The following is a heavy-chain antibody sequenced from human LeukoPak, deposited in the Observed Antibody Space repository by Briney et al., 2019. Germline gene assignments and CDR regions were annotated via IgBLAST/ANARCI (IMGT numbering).Heavy chain of an antibody. V-gene: IGHV1-8*01. CDR1: GYTFTSYD. J-gene: IGHJ6*03. CDR3: ARAQGRYCSSTSCREDYYYYMDV. Sequence: ASVKVSCKASGYTFTSYDINWVRQATGQGLEWMGWMNPNSGNTGYAQKFQGRVTMTRNTSISTAYMELSSLRSEDTAVYYCARAQGRYCSSTSCREDYYYYMDVWGKGTTVTISS. CDR2: MNPNSGNT. D-gene: IGHD2-2*01.